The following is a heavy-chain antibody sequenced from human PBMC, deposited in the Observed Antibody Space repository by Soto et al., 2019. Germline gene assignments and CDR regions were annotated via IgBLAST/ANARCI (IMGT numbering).Heavy chain of an antibody. V-gene: IGHV3-48*02. D-gene: IGHD2-15*01. J-gene: IGHJ6*02. CDR1: GFSFGSYR. CDR3: ARDWGYCSGGSSDYGMDX. Sequence: PGGSLRLSCAASGFSFGSYRMNWVRQAPGKGLEWVGYISSRSSTMYYADSVKGRLTISRDNSNNSLFLQMNSLRDEDTAMYYCARDWGYCSGGSSDYGMDXWGQGTTVTVS. CDR2: ISSRSSTM.